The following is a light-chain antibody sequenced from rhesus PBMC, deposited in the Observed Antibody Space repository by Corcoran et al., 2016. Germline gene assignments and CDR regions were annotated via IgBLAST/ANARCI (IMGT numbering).Light chain of an antibody. V-gene: IGKV1-22*01. CDR1: QAIKSW. CDR2: GAS. J-gene: IGKJ3*01. Sequence: DIQMTQSPSSLSVPLGDTVTITCRASQAIKSWLDWYQQNSEKAPKLLIYGASNLQTGVPSRFTVSGAGTDVILTLNSLQSEYFATYYCQQYSTRPFTFGPGTKLCIK. CDR3: QQYSTRPFT.